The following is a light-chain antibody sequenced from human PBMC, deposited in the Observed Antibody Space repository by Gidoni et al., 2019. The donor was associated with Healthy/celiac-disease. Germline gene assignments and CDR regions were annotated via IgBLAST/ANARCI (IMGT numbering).Light chain of an antibody. J-gene: IGKJ1*01. CDR3: QQYNSYSWT. V-gene: IGKV1-5*03. CDR1: QSISSW. CDR2: KAS. Sequence: DIQMTQSPSTLSASVGDRVTITCRASQSISSWLAWYQQKPGKAPKLLIYKASSLESGVPSRFSGSGSGTEFTLTISSRQPDDFATYYCQQYNSYSWTFXXXTKVEIK.